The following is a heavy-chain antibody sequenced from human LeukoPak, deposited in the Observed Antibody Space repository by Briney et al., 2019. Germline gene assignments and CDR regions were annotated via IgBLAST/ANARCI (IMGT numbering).Heavy chain of an antibody. CDR3: ARVNSYTYYDILTGYRDGYFDY. CDR2: IYYSGST. CDR1: GGSISSGGYY. Sequence: KASETLSLTCTVSGGSISSGGYYWSWIRQPPGKGLEWIGYIYYSGSTYYNPSLKSRVTISVDTSKNQFSLKLSSVTAADTAVYYCARVNSYTYYDILTGYRDGYFDYWGQGTLVTVSS. V-gene: IGHV4-31*03. D-gene: IGHD3-9*01. J-gene: IGHJ4*02.